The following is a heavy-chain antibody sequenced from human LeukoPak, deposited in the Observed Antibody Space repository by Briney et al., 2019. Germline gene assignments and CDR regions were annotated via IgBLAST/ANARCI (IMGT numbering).Heavy chain of an antibody. CDR2: IIPIFGTA. Sequence: ASVKVFCKASGGTFSSYAISWVRQAPGQGLEWKGGIIPIFGTANYAQKFQGRVTITTDESTSTAYMELSSLRSEDTAVYYCASIAVAGTGFDYWGQGTLVTVSS. CDR1: GGTFSSYA. V-gene: IGHV1-69*05. CDR3: ASIAVAGTGFDY. J-gene: IGHJ4*02. D-gene: IGHD6-19*01.